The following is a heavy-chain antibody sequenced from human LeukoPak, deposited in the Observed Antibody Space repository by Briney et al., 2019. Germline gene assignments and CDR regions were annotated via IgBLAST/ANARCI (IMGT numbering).Heavy chain of an antibody. Sequence: GGSLRLSCAASGFTFSNYVMHWVRQAPGKGLEWVAIIWFDGGNKYYADSVRGRFTISRDNSKNTLYLQMNSLRAEDTAVYYCARAILSSSWTGFDFWGQGALVTVSS. CDR1: GFTFSNYV. CDR3: ARAILSSSWTGFDF. CDR2: IWFDGGNK. J-gene: IGHJ4*02. V-gene: IGHV3-33*01. D-gene: IGHD6-13*01.